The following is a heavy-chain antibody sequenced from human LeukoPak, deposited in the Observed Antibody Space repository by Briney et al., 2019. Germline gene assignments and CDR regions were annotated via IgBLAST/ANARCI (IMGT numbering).Heavy chain of an antibody. CDR3: ARGSVSYDSSGYSEY. Sequence: ASVKVSCKASGYTFTSYYTHWVRQAPGQGLEWMGIINPSGGSTNYAQKFQGRVTITADKSTSTAYMELSSLRSEDTAVYYCARGSVSYDSSGYSEYWGQGTLVTVSS. D-gene: IGHD3-22*01. CDR2: INPSGGST. J-gene: IGHJ4*02. V-gene: IGHV1-46*01. CDR1: GYTFTSYY.